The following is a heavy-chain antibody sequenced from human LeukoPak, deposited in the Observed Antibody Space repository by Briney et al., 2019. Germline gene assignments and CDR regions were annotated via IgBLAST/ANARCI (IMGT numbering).Heavy chain of an antibody. V-gene: IGHV6-1*01. D-gene: IGHD6-19*01. CDR3: AGGGGWLHY. Sequence: SQTLSLTCAISGDSVTSNSAAWNWIRQSPWRGLEWLGRTYYRAKWYNGYAPSVRGRIIITADTSKNQFSLQLNSVTPEDTAVYYWAGGGGWLHYWGQGTLVTVSS. CDR2: TYYRAKWYN. J-gene: IGHJ4*02. CDR1: GDSVTSNSAA.